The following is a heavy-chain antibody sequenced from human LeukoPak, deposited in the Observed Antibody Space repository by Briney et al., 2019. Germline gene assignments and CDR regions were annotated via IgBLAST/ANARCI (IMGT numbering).Heavy chain of an antibody. CDR3: ASYCSGGSCYSVDDAFDI. CDR1: GGSISSYY. V-gene: IGHV4-59*01. J-gene: IGHJ3*02. CDR2: IYYSGST. D-gene: IGHD2-15*01. Sequence: SETLSLTCTVSGGSISSYYWSWIRQPPGKGLEWTGYIYYSGSTNYNPSLKSRATISVDTSKNQFSLKLSSVTAADTAVYYCASYCSGGSCYSVDDAFDIWGQGTMVTVSS.